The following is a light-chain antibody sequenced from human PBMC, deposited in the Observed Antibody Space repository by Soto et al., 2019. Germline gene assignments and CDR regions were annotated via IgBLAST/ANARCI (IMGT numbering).Light chain of an antibody. J-gene: IGKJ4*01. CDR3: QQFDNLPRT. CDR2: DAS. V-gene: IGKV1-33*01. CDR1: QDISDY. Sequence: DIQMTQSPSSLSASVGDRVTITCQASQDISDYLNWYQQKPGKAPKLLIYDASNLETGVPSRFSGGGDGTDFTLTISSLQPEDTATYYCQQFDNLPRTFGGGTKVEIK.